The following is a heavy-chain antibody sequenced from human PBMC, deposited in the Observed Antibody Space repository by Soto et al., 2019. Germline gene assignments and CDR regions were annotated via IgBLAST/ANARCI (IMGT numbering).Heavy chain of an antibody. CDR3: ARDVVVPVPYHPTKGSDYYYYGMDV. V-gene: IGHV3-48*02. Sequence: GVLRLSCAASGFTFSGYSMNWVRQAPGKGLEWVSYISSSSSTIYYADSVKGRFTISRDNAKNSLYLQMNSLRDENTAVYYCARDVVVPVPYHPTKGSDYYYYGMDVWGQGTTDTVSS. CDR2: ISSSSSTI. D-gene: IGHD2-15*01. J-gene: IGHJ6*02. CDR1: GFTFSGYS.